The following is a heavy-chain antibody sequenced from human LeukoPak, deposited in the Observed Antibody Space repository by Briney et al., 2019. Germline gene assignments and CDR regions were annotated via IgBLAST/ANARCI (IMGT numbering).Heavy chain of an antibody. Sequence: GGSLRLSCAASGFTFSTYWMTWVRQAPGKGLEWVANIKQDGSEKYYVDSVKGRFTISRDNAKNSLCLQMNSLTVEDTAVFYCVRDSDRMGDIWGQGTMVAVSS. CDR3: VRDSDRMGDI. J-gene: IGHJ3*02. CDR2: IKQDGSEK. D-gene: IGHD3-16*02. V-gene: IGHV3-7*01. CDR1: GFTFSTYW.